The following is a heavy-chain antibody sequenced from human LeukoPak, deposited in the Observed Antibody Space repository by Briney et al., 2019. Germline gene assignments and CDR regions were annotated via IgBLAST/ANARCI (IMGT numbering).Heavy chain of an antibody. D-gene: IGHD3-10*01. V-gene: IGHV4-39*07. CDR3: ARGRVLLWFGELLPAFGTDV. Sequence: SETLSLTCTVSGGSISSGSYYWSWIRQPAGKGLEWIGSIYYSGSTYYNPSLKSRVTISVDTSKNQFSLKLSSVTAADTAVYYCARGRVLLWFGELLPAFGTDVWGQGTTVTVSS. CDR2: IYYSGST. CDR1: GGSISSGSYY. J-gene: IGHJ6*02.